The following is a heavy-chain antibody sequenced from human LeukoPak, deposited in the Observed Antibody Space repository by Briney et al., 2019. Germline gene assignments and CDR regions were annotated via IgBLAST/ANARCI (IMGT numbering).Heavy chain of an antibody. V-gene: IGHV3-20*04. CDR1: GFTFSSYE. J-gene: IGHJ6*03. D-gene: IGHD1-14*01. CDR2: INWNGGST. Sequence: GGSLRLSCAASGFTFSSYEMNWVRQAPGKGLEWVSGINWNGGSTGYADSVKGRFTISRDNAKNSLYLQMNSLRAEDTALYYCARARSQPYYYYYMDVWGKGTTVTVSS. CDR3: ARARSQPYYYYYMDV.